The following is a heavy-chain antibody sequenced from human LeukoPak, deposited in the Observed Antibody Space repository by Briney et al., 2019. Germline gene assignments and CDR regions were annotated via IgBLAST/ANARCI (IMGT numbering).Heavy chain of an antibody. Sequence: SETLSLTCAVSGYSISSDYYWGWIRQPPGKGLEWIGSIYHSGSTYYNPSLKSRVTISVDTSKNHFSLKLSSVTAADTAVYYCARVGDCSGGSCYLEYFQHWGQGTLVTVSS. CDR3: ARVGDCSGGSCYLEYFQH. D-gene: IGHD2-15*01. CDR2: IYHSGST. CDR1: GYSISSDYY. J-gene: IGHJ1*01. V-gene: IGHV4-38-2*01.